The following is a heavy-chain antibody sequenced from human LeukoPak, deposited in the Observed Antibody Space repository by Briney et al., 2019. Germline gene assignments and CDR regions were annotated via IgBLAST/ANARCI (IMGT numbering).Heavy chain of an antibody. CDR2: IIPIFGTA. CDR1: VGTCIICA. J-gene: IGHJ4*02. D-gene: IGHD6-19*01. Sequence: GASVTVSCKGSVGTCIICAISWVRQAPGQGLEWMGGIIPIFGTANYAQKFQGRVTITTDESTSTAYMELSSLRSEDTAVYYCARVLYSSGWYFDYWGQGTLVTVSS. V-gene: IGHV1-69*05. CDR3: ARVLYSSGWYFDY.